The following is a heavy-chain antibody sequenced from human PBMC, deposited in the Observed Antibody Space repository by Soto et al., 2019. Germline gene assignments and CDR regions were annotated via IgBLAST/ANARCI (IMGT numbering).Heavy chain of an antibody. CDR2: IKQDGSEK. J-gene: IGHJ4*02. CDR1: GFTFSSHW. D-gene: IGHD6-19*01. V-gene: IGHV3-7*04. Sequence: GGSLRLSCAASGFTFSSHWMSWVRQAPGKGLEWVANIKQDGSEKYYVDSVKGRFTISRDNAKNSLYLQMNSLRAEDTAVYYCARDSGPGEIFVYSSGSPFDYWGQGTLVTVSS. CDR3: ARDSGPGEIFVYSSGSPFDY.